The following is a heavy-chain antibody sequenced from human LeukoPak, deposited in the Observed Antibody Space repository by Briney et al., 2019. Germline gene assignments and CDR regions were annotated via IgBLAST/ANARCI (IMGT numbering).Heavy chain of an antibody. V-gene: IGHV3-74*01. CDR1: GFTFKLYW. D-gene: IGHD2-15*01. Sequence: GGSLRLSCAASGFTFKLYWMHWVRQVPGKRPVWVSRINDDGSDTIYADSVRGRFTVSRDDAKNTVYLQMNNLRAEDTAVYYCVRGGPSTWSWGQGTPVTVSS. CDR2: INDDGSDT. CDR3: VRGGPSTWS. J-gene: IGHJ5*02.